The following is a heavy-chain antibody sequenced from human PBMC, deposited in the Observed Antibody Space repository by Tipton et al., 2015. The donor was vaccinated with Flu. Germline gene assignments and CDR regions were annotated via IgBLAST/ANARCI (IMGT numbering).Heavy chain of an antibody. D-gene: IGHD3-10*02. CDR3: ARLSYYDVDLKNFYFDY. J-gene: IGHJ4*02. CDR1: SGSIRSTNYF. Sequence: GPVKPSETLSLTCTVSSGSIRSTNYFCAWIRQPPGKRLELIGSIYPSGATYYNPSLKSRVTISVDTSKSQFSLMLRSVTAADTAVYYCARLSYYDVDLKNFYFDYWGQGALVTVSS. CDR2: IYPSGAT. V-gene: IGHV4-39*01.